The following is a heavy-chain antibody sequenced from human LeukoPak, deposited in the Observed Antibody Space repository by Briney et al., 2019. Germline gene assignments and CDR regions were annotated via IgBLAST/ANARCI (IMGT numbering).Heavy chain of an antibody. CDR2: ISSSSRTI. J-gene: IGHJ3*02. CDR1: GFTFSSYT. Sequence: PGGSLRLSCAASGFTFSSYTMNWVRQAPGKGLEWVSKISSSSRTIYYADSVKGRFTISRDNAKNSLYLQMNSLRAEDTAVYYCARDSPQALAILHAFDIWGHGTMVTVSS. D-gene: IGHD5-12*01. V-gene: IGHV3-48*01. CDR3: ARDSPQALAILHAFDI.